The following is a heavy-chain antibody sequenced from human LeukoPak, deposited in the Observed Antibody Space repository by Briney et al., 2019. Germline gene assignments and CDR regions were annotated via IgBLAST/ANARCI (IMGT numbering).Heavy chain of an antibody. Sequence: GGSLRLSCAASGFTFSSYAMHWVRQAPGKGLEYVSAISSNGGSTYYANSVKGRFTIFRDNSKNTLYLQMGSLRAEDMAVYYCARGVPIVVVPAAVDYWGQGTLVTVSS. CDR2: ISSNGGST. CDR1: GFTFSSYA. V-gene: IGHV3-64*01. J-gene: IGHJ4*02. CDR3: ARGVPIVVVPAAVDY. D-gene: IGHD2-2*01.